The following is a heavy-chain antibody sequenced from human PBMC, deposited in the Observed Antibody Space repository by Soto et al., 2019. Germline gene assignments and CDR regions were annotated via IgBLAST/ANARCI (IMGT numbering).Heavy chain of an antibody. D-gene: IGHD6-19*01. CDR1: GGSISSHY. CDR2: IYYSGST. V-gene: IGHV4-59*11. J-gene: IGHJ4*02. CDR3: ARGDTTVAGTFDY. Sequence: TSETLSLTCTVSGGSISSHYWTWIRQPPGKGLEWIGYIYYSGSTNYNPSLKSRVTISVDTSKNQFSLKLSSVTAADTAVYYCARGDTTVAGTFDYWGQGTLVTVSS.